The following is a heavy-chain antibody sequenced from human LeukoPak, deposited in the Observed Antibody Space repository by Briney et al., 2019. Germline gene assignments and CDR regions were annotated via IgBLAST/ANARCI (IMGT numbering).Heavy chain of an antibody. J-gene: IGHJ4*02. CDR2: MYNVGST. Sequence: SETLSLTCSVSGGSTSSISYYCGCGPHPPGKGHEWVGSMYNVGSTYYNPSLKSRVTISGDSSKNQFSLKLTSVTVADTAVYYCARHGPWGSGWYDYWGLGTLVTVSS. D-gene: IGHD6-19*01. V-gene: IGHV4-39*01. CDR3: ARHGPWGSGWYDY. CDR1: GGSTSSISYY.